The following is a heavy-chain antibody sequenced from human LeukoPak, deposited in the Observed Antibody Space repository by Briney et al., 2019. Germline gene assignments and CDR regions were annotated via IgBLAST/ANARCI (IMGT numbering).Heavy chain of an antibody. J-gene: IGHJ3*02. V-gene: IGHV1-69*13. D-gene: IGHD1-1*01. CDR2: IIPIFGTA. CDR3: AREPAYNWNDRDAFDI. CDR1: GGTFSSYT. Sequence: GASVKVSCKASGGTFSSYTISWVRQAPGQGLEWMGRIIPIFGTANYAQKFQGRVTITADESTSTAYMELSSLRSEDTAVYYCAREPAYNWNDRDAFDIWGQGTMVTVSS.